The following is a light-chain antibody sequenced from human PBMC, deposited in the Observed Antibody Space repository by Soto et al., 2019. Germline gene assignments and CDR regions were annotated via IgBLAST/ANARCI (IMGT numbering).Light chain of an antibody. J-gene: IGKJ1*01. V-gene: IGKV1-33*01. CDR3: QQYNNWPRT. CDR1: QDISNY. Sequence: IQMTQSPSALSASVGDRVTITCQASQDISNYLNWYQQKPGKAPKLLIYDASNLDTGVTSRFSGSGSGTEFTLTISSLQPEDLAVYYCQQYNNWPRTVGQRTKVEI. CDR2: DAS.